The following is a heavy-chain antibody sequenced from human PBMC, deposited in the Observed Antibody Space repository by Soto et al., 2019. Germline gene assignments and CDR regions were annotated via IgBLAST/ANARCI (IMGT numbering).Heavy chain of an antibody. CDR1: GGSFSGYY. J-gene: IGHJ4*02. Sequence: PSETLSLTCAVYGGSFSGYYWSWIRQPPGKGLEWIGEINHSGSTNYNPSLKSRVTISVDTSKNQFSLKLSSVTAADTAVYYCARGEAIKSIAARLFDYWGQGTLVTVSS. CDR2: INHSGST. V-gene: IGHV4-34*01. CDR3: ARGEAIKSIAARLFDY. D-gene: IGHD6-6*01.